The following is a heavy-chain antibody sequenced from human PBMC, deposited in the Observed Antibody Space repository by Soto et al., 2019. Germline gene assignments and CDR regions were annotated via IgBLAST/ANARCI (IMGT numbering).Heavy chain of an antibody. J-gene: IGHJ4*02. V-gene: IGHV4-4*02. D-gene: IGHD3-3*01. Sequence: QVQLQESGPGLVTPSGTLSLTCAVSGGSISSSYWWNWVRQPPGKWLEWLGKIYHSGSTNYNPSLKNRVTISVDKSNNQFSLRLSSVTAADTAVYFCVTSLNYDVWRDGGRRYYFAYWGKGTLVTVSS. CDR1: GGSISSSYW. CDR3: VTSLNYDVWRDGGRRYYFAY. CDR2: IYHSGST.